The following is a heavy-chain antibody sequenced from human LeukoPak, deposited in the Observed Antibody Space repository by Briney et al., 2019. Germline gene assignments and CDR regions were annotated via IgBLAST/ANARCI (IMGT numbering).Heavy chain of an antibody. CDR3: ARDRMVRGVIIPPYYLDY. CDR1: GYTFTGYY. J-gene: IGHJ4*02. CDR2: ITANSGGT. Sequence: EASMKVSCKASGYTFTGYYIHWVRQAPGQGLEWMGWITANSGGTTFAQKFQGRVTMTRDTSLSTAYMELSRLTSDDTAVYYCARDRMVRGVIIPPYYLDYWGQGTLVTVSS. V-gene: IGHV1-2*02. D-gene: IGHD3-10*01.